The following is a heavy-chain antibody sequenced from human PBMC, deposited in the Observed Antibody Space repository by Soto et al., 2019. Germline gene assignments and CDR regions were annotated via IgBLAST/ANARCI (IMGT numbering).Heavy chain of an antibody. Sequence: GGSLRLSCAASGFTFSSYGMHWVRQAPGKGLEWVAVIWYDGSNKYYADSVKGRFTISRDNSKNTLYLQMNSLRAEDTAVYYCARDPGYCSGGSCYPGGLDYWGQGTLVTVSS. J-gene: IGHJ4*02. CDR2: IWYDGSNK. D-gene: IGHD2-15*01. V-gene: IGHV3-33*01. CDR1: GFTFSSYG. CDR3: ARDPGYCSGGSCYPGGLDY.